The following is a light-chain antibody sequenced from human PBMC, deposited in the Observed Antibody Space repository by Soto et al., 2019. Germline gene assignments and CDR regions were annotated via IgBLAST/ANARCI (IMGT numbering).Light chain of an antibody. V-gene: IGKV3-20*01. CDR2: GAH. CDR1: QSIRSHY. J-gene: IGKJ1*01. Sequence: EIVLTQSPGTLSLSPGERATLSCRASQSIRSHYLAWYQQKPGQAPRLLISGAHNRAPGIPDRFSGSESGTDFTLRISRLEPEDFAVYYCQQYGSSVTFGLGTKVEIK. CDR3: QQYGSSVT.